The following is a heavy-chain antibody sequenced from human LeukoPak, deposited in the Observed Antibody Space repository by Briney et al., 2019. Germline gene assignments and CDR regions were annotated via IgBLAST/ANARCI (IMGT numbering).Heavy chain of an antibody. J-gene: IGHJ4*02. Sequence: PGGSLGLSCAASGFTFDDYGMSWVRQAPGKGLEWVSGINWNGGSTGYADSVKGRFTISRDNAKNSLYLQMNSLRAEDTALYHCARAYGDYPHPFDYWGQGTLVTVSS. CDR1: GFTFDDYG. CDR2: INWNGGST. CDR3: ARAYGDYPHPFDY. D-gene: IGHD4-17*01. V-gene: IGHV3-20*01.